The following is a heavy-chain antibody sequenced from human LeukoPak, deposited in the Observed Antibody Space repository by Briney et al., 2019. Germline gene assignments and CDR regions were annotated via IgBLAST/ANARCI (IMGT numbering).Heavy chain of an antibody. Sequence: PWASVKVSCKVSGYTLTELSMHWVRQDPGKGLEWMGGFDPEDGETIYAQKFQGRVTMTEDTSTDTDYMELSSLRSEDTTVYYCATDLPRGGPWGQGTLVTVSS. CDR1: GYTLTELS. CDR3: ATDLPRGGP. D-gene: IGHD3-16*01. V-gene: IGHV1-24*01. J-gene: IGHJ5*02. CDR2: FDPEDGET.